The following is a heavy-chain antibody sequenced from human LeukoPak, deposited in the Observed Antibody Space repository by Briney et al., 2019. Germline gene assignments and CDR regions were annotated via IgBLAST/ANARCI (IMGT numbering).Heavy chain of an antibody. Sequence: SGPTLTQPTRPLTLTCTFSGFSLGTSGVGVGWIRQPPGKALEWLALIYWNDDKRYSPSLKSRLTITKDTSKNQVVLTMTNMDPVDTATYYCAHSSEAALRYYYYGGDVWGQGTTVTVSS. D-gene: IGHD6-6*01. J-gene: IGHJ6*02. V-gene: IGHV2-5*01. CDR3: AHSSEAALRYYYYGGDV. CDR1: GFSLGTSGVG. CDR2: IYWNDDK.